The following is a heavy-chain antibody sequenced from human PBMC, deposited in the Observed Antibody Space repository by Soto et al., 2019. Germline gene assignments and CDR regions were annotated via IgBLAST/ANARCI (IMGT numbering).Heavy chain of an antibody. V-gene: IGHV1-69*01. CDR1: GGTFNRYA. Sequence: QVLLVQSGAEVKKPGSSVKVSCKASGGTFNRYAINWVRQAPGQGLEWMGGIIPIFGTANYAQKFQGRVEITADEATDAAYMGLLSLRSEDTAVYYCALWGFRDGKNPKYSYYDMDVWGQGTTVTVSS. CDR2: IIPIFGTA. CDR3: ALWGFRDGKNPKYSYYDMDV. J-gene: IGHJ6*02. D-gene: IGHD3-10*01.